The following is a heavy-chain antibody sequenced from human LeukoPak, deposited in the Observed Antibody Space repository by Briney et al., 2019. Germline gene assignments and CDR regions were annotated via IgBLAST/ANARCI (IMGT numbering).Heavy chain of an antibody. CDR1: GFTFNNYA. Sequence: GGSLRLSCAASGFTFNNYAMNWVRQAPGKGLEWVSSISGGGETTYYADSAKGRFTISRDNSQDTLYLQMNSLRAEDTAVYYCARDYADYVGYFFFDYWGQGTLVTVSS. CDR2: ISGGGETT. D-gene: IGHD4-17*01. J-gene: IGHJ4*02. V-gene: IGHV3-23*01. CDR3: ARDYADYVGYFFFDY.